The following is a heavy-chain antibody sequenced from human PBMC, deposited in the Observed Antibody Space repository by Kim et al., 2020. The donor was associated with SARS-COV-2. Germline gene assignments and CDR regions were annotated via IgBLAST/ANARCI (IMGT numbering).Heavy chain of an antibody. CDR3: ARDRPDSSSWYPSGFFDY. J-gene: IGHJ4*02. CDR2: IWYDGSNK. V-gene: IGHV3-33*08. D-gene: IGHD6-13*01. Sequence: GGSLRLSCAASGFTFSSYGMHWVRQAPGKGLEWVAVIWYDGSNKYYADSVKGRFTISRDNSKNTLYLQMNSLRAEDTAVYYCARDRPDSSSWYPSGFFDYWGQGTLVTVSS. CDR1: GFTFSSYG.